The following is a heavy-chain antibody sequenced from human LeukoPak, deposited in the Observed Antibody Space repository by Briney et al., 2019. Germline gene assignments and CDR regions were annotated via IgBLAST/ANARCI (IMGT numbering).Heavy chain of an antibody. D-gene: IGHD3-10*01. V-gene: IGHV4-59*01. J-gene: IGHJ4*02. Sequence: PGGSLRLSCAASGFTFSSYAMSWIRQPPGKGLEWIGYIYYSGSTNYNPSLKSRVTISVDTSKNQFSLKLSSVTAADTAVYYCAGLYYYGSGSYLSWGQGTLVTVSS. CDR3: AGLYYYGSGSYLS. CDR1: GFTFSSYA. CDR2: IYYSGST.